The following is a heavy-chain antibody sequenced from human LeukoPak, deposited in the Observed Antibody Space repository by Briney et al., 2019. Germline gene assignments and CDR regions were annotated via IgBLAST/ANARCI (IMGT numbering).Heavy chain of an antibody. D-gene: IGHD3-10*01. CDR3: ARVGLASGGYFDY. Sequence: GASVTVSCKASGGTFSIYAISWVRQAPGQGLEWMGGIIPIFGTANYAQKFQGRVTITTDESTSTAYMELSSLRSEDTAVYYCARVGLASGGYFDYWGQGTLVTVSS. V-gene: IGHV1-69*05. CDR2: IIPIFGTA. J-gene: IGHJ4*02. CDR1: GGTFSIYA.